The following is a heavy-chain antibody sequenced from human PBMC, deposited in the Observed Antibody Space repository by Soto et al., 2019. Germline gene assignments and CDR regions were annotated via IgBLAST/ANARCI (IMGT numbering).Heavy chain of an antibody. CDR1: GFTFSSYS. Sequence: SGGSLILSCAASGFTFSSYSMHWVRQAPGKGLEWVSAITRNSDIYYADSVKGRFTISRDNAQNSVSLQMDSLRAEDTAVYYCAREETAWPLAYGLDVWGQGTTVTVSS. CDR2: ITRNSDI. J-gene: IGHJ6*02. CDR3: AREETAWPLAYGLDV. V-gene: IGHV3-21*01. D-gene: IGHD2-21*02.